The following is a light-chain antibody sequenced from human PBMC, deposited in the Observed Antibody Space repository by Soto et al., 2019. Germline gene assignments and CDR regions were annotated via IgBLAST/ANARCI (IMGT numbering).Light chain of an antibody. V-gene: IGKV1-5*02. CDR2: DAS. Sequence: DIQMTQSPSTLSASVGDRVTIICRASQSISTWLAWYQQKPGKAPKLLMYDASRLESGVPSRFSGSGSGTEFILTISSLQPDDFATYYCQQYKTYWTFGQGTKVEIK. J-gene: IGKJ1*01. CDR3: QQYKTYWT. CDR1: QSISTW.